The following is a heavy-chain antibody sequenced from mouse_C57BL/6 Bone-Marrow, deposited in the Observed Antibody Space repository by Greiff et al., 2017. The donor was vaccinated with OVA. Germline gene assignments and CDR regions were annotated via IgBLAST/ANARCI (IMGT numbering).Heavy chain of an antibody. J-gene: IGHJ1*03. CDR2: ISSGSSTI. Sequence: DVKLVESGGGLVKPGGSLKLSCAASGFTFSDYGMHWVRQAPEKGLEWVAYISSGSSTIYYADTVKGRFTISRDNAKNTLFRQMTSLRSEDTAMYYCARVYYGSSYWYFDVWGTGTTVTVSS. CDR1: GFTFSDYG. V-gene: IGHV5-17*01. D-gene: IGHD1-1*01. CDR3: ARVYYGSSYWYFDV.